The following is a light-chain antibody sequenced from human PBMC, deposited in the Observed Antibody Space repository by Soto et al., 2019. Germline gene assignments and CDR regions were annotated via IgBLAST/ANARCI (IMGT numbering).Light chain of an antibody. J-gene: IGKJ5*01. CDR3: QQRYNWPIT. CDR2: ADS. V-gene: IGKV3-11*01. Sequence: EIVLTQSPGTLALSPGERATLSCRASQSVSGYIGWYQQKPGQAPRLLIYADSNRATGIPARFSGSGSGTDFTLTISSLGPEDFSVYYCQQRYNWPITFGQGTRLEIK. CDR1: QSVSGY.